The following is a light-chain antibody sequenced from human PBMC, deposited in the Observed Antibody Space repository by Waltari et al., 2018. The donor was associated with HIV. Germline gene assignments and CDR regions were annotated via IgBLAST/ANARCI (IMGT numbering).Light chain of an antibody. CDR3: QQSYSSPPYT. V-gene: IGKV1-39*01. Sequence: DIQMTPSPSSLSASVGDRVTITCRASQSISNYLMWYQHKPGKAPKLLIYAASSLQSGVPSRFSGSGSGTDFTLTISSLLPEDFATYFCQQSYSSPPYTFGQGTKLEIK. CDR1: QSISNY. J-gene: IGKJ2*01. CDR2: AAS.